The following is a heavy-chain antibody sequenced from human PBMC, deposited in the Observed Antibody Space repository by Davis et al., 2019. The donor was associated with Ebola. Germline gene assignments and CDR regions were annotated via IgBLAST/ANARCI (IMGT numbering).Heavy chain of an antibody. CDR1: GYTFTGYD. V-gene: IGHV1-8*01. J-gene: IGHJ6*02. D-gene: IGHD3-10*01. CDR3: ARGAMRLLWYYGMDV. CDR2: MNPNSGNT. Sequence: ASVKVSCKASGYTFTGYDINWVRQATGQGLEWLGWMNPNSGNTGYAQKFQGSITMTRNISISTAYMELSSLRSEDTAVYYCARGAMRLLWYYGMDVWGQGTTVTVSS.